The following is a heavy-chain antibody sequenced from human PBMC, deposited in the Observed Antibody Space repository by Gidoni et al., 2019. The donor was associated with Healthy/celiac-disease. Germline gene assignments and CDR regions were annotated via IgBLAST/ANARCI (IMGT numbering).Heavy chain of an antibody. CDR1: GGSISSYY. D-gene: IGHD2-15*01. V-gene: IGHV4-59*01. J-gene: IGHJ4*02. CDR3: ARVEDGYCSGGSCYWFDY. CDR2: IYYSGST. Sequence: QVQLQESGPGLVKPSETLSLTCTVSGGSISSYYWSWIRQPPGKGLEWIGYIYYSGSTNYNPSLKSRVTISVDTSKNQFSLKLSSVTAADTAVYYCARVEDGYCSGGSCYWFDYWGQGTLVTVSS.